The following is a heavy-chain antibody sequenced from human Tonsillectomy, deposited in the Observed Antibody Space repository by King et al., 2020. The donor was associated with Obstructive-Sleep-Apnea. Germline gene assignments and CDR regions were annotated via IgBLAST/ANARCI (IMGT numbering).Heavy chain of an antibody. D-gene: IGHD6-19*01. J-gene: IGHJ5*02. CDR1: GYTLTELS. CDR3: ATVASGWYFDWFDP. CDR2: FDPEDGET. Sequence: QLVQSGAEVKKPGASVKVSCKVSGYTLTELSMHWVRQAPGKGLEWMGGFDPEDGETIYAQKFQGRVTMTEDTSTDTAYMELSSLRSEDTAVSYCATVASGWYFDWFDPWGQGTLVTVSS. V-gene: IGHV1-24*01.